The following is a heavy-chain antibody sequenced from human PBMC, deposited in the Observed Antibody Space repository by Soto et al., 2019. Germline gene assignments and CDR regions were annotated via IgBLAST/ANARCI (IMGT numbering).Heavy chain of an antibody. D-gene: IGHD6-13*01. Sequence: SETLSLTCTVSGGSISSYYWSWIRQPAGKGLEWIGRIYTSGSTNYNPSLKSRVTMSVDTSKNQFSLKLSSVTAADTAVYYCARDRFGSSWYREYYFDYWGQGTLVTVS. CDR2: IYTSGST. CDR1: GGSISSYY. J-gene: IGHJ4*02. V-gene: IGHV4-4*07. CDR3: ARDRFGSSWYREYYFDY.